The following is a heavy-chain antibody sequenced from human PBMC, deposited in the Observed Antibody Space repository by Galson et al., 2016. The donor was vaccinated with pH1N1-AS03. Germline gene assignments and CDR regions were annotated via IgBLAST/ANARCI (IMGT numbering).Heavy chain of an antibody. CDR2: IYNAGST. Sequence: LRLSCAASGLTVSNNYMSWVRQPPGKGLEWVSTIYNAGSTYYADSVKGRFTISRDNSKNTLYLQMNSLRAEDTAFYYCVRNDYENVDLQGFYFDYWGQGTLVTVSS. V-gene: IGHV3-53*01. D-gene: IGHD4/OR15-4a*01. CDR3: VRNDYENVDLQGFYFDY. CDR1: GLTVSNNY. J-gene: IGHJ4*02.